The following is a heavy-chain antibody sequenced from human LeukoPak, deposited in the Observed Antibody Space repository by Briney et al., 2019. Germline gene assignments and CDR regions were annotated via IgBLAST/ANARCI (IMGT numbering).Heavy chain of an antibody. CDR1: GSTFSRHG. Sequence: PGGSLRLSCEASGSTFSRHGMYWVRQAPGKGLEWVATIWYDGSDKYYADSVKGRFTVSRDNSQNMLNLQMNSLRAEDTAVYYCARLYSSGWSDYWGQGTLVTVSS. CDR3: ARLYSSGWSDY. D-gene: IGHD6-19*01. J-gene: IGHJ4*02. V-gene: IGHV3-33*07. CDR2: IWYDGSDK.